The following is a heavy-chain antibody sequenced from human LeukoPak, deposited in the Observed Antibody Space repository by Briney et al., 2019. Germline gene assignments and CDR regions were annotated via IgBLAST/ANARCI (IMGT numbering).Heavy chain of an antibody. J-gene: IGHJ3*02. D-gene: IGHD3-22*01. Sequence: SETLSLTCAVSGGSISSGGYSWSWIRQPPGKGLEWIGYIYHSGSTYCNPSLKSRVTISVDRSKNQFSLKLSSVTAADTAVYYCARAASGYYDSSGGAFDIWGQGTMVTVSS. CDR1: GGSISSGGYS. V-gene: IGHV4-30-2*01. CDR2: IYHSGST. CDR3: ARAASGYYDSSGGAFDI.